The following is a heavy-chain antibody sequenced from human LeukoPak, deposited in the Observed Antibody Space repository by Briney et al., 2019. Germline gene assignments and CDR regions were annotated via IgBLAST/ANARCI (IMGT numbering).Heavy chain of an antibody. D-gene: IGHD3-3*01. CDR3: ARGRAVRFWSGYFPHYFDY. CDR1: GYTFTSYY. CDR2: INPSGGST. Sequence: ASVKVSCKASGYTFTSYYMHWARQAPGQGLEWMGIINPSGGSTSYAQKFQGRVTMTRDTSTSTVYMELSSLRSEDTAVYYCARGRAVRFWSGYFPHYFDYWGQGTLVTVSS. J-gene: IGHJ4*02. V-gene: IGHV1-46*01.